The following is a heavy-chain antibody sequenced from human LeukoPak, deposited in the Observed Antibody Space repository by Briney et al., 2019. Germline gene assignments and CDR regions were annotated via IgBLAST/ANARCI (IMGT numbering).Heavy chain of an antibody. V-gene: IGHV4-31*03. CDR2: VHSSGTT. CDR3: ARARDEATIYWFDP. J-gene: IGHJ5*02. D-gene: IGHD5-12*01. CDR1: GGSTSSNYYS. Sequence: PSETLSLTCTVSGGSTSSNYYSWSWIRQHPGRGLEWIGYVHSSGTTYYNSSLKSRVTISLDTSKNQFSLKLSSVTAADTAVYYCARARDEATIYWFDPWGQGTLVTVSS.